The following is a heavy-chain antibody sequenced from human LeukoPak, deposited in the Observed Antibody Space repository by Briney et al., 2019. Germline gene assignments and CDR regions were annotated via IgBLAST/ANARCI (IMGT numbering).Heavy chain of an antibody. CDR1: GYSISSGYY. CDR3: ARVRIGVPTIAAIRQIFDY. Sequence: SETLSLTCTVSGYSISSGYYWGWIRQPPGKGLEWIGSIYHSGSTYYNPSLKSRVTISVDTSKNQFSLKLSSVTAADTAVYYCARVRIGVPTIAAIRQIFDYWGQGTLVTVSS. D-gene: IGHD2-15*01. V-gene: IGHV4-38-2*02. CDR2: IYHSGST. J-gene: IGHJ4*02.